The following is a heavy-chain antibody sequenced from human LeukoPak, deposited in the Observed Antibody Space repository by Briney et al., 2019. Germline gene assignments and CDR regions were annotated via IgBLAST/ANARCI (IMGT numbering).Heavy chain of an antibody. V-gene: IGHV1-2*02. CDR3: AREADIVSSDL. CDR2: IDPNSGGT. CDR1: GYIFTVNH. D-gene: IGHD3-16*02. Sequence: ASVKVSCKASGYIFTVNHVHWVRQAPGQGLEWMGWIDPNSGGTKYAQKFQDRVAMTSDTSISTAYMELSGLRSDDTAIYFCAREADIVSSDLWGRGTLVTVSS. J-gene: IGHJ2*01.